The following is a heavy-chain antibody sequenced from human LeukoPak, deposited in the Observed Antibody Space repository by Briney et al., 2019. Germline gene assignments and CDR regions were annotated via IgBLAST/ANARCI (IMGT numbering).Heavy chain of an antibody. D-gene: IGHD1-26*01. CDR3: ARVRGSYSSDY. CDR2: ISGDGGST. CDR1: GFTFDDYA. J-gene: IGHJ4*02. Sequence: PGGSLRLSCAASGFTFDDYAMHWVRQAPGKGLEWVSLISGDGGSTYYADSVKGRFTISRDNAKSSLYLQMNSLRAEDTALYYCARVRGSYSSDYWGQGTLVTVSS. V-gene: IGHV3-43*02.